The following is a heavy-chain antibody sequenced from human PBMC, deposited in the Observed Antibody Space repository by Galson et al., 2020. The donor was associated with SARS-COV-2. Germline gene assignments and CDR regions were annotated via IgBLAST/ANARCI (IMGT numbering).Heavy chain of an antibody. CDR2: IYSSRTT. J-gene: IGHJ5*02. CDR3: ARDRGSYGSGSYGWFDP. CDR1: GGSISSGGSY. Sequence: SETLSLTCTVSGGSISSGGSYWSWIRQHPGKGLVSNGHIYSSRTTSYNPSLKRRLTISVDTSKNQFSLKLSSVTAADTAVYYCARDRGSYGSGSYGWFDPWGQGTLVTVSS. D-gene: IGHD3-10*01. V-gene: IGHV4-31*03.